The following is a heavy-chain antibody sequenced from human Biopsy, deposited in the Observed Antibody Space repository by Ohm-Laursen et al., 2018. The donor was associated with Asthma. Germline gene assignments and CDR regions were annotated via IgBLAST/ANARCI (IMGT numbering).Heavy chain of an antibody. CDR3: AKGRYKWNDGYYGLDV. J-gene: IGHJ6*02. D-gene: IGHD1-20*01. Sequence: SLRLSRAASGVSLSSFGMNWVRQAPGKGLEWVAVISYVGSKKEYGDSVKGRFTISRDNSKDTVYLQMNSLRAEDTAVYYCAKGRYKWNDGYYGLDVWGQGTTVTVS. V-gene: IGHV3-30*18. CDR1: GVSLSSFG. CDR2: ISYVGSKK.